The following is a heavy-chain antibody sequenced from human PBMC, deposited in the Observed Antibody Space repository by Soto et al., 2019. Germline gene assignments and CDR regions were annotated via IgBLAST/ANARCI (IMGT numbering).Heavy chain of an antibody. D-gene: IGHD1-1*01. Sequence: ASVKVSCKVSGYTLTELSMHWVRQAPGKGHEWMGGFDPEDGETIYAQKFQGRVTMTGDTSTDTAYMELSSLRSEDTAVYYCATSQLEFDYWDQGTLVTVSS. CDR2: FDPEDGET. CDR1: GYTLTELS. V-gene: IGHV1-24*01. J-gene: IGHJ4*02. CDR3: ATSQLEFDY.